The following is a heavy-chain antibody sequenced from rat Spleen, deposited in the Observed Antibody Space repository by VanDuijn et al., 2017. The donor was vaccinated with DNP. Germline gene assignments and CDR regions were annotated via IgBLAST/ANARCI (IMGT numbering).Heavy chain of an antibody. Sequence: EVQLQESGPGLVTPSQSLSLTCSVTGHSITNDYRWNWLRKFPGNKLEWIGHISYSGVTVYNPSLKSRISLTRDTSKNQFFLHLNSVTTEDTATYYCSRGNYRIYRGFPMDAWGQGTSVTVSS. CDR2: ISYSGVT. V-gene: IGHV3-1*01. D-gene: IGHD1-2*01. J-gene: IGHJ4*01. CDR1: GHSITNDY. CDR3: SRGNYRIYRGFPMDA.